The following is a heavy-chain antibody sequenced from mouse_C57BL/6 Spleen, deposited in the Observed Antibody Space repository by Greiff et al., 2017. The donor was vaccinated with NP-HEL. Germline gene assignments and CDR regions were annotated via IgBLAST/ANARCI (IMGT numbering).Heavy chain of an antibody. V-gene: IGHV1-7*01. D-gene: IGHD2-4*01. CDR1: GYTFTSYW. CDR3: ATIYYDYDWEFDY. Sequence: VMLVESGAELAKPGASVKLSCKASGYTFTSYWMHWVKQRPGQGLEWIGYINPSSGYTKYNQKFKDKATLTADKSSSTAYMQLSSLTYEDSAVYYCATIYYDYDWEFDYWGQGTTLTVSS. CDR2: INPSSGYT. J-gene: IGHJ2*01.